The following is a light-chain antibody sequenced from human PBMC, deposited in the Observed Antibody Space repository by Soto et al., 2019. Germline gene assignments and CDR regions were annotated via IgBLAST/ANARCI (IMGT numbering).Light chain of an antibody. CDR1: SSNIGAGYD. Sequence: QSVLTQPPSVSGAPGQRVTISCTGSSSNIGAGYDVHWYQQLPGTAPKLLIYGNSNRPSGVPDRFSGSKSGTSASLAITGLQAEDEADYYCQSYDSSTSGWVFGGGTTLTVL. CDR2: GNS. J-gene: IGLJ3*02. V-gene: IGLV1-40*01. CDR3: QSYDSSTSGWV.